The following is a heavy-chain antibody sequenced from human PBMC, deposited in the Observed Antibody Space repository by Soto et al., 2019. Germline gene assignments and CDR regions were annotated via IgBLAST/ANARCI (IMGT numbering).Heavy chain of an antibody. J-gene: IGHJ5*01. CDR1: GGTVASSHW. Sequence: PSETLSLTCGVPGGTVASSHWWSWVRQSPGRGLEWIGNVYHTGDTNFNPSLQSRVSFSVDKSNNQFSLRLTSVTAADTAVYFCAREIVTAGGNNYFDTWGPGTLVTVSS. D-gene: IGHD2-21*02. CDR2: VYHTGDT. CDR3: AREIVTAGGNNYFDT. V-gene: IGHV4-4*02.